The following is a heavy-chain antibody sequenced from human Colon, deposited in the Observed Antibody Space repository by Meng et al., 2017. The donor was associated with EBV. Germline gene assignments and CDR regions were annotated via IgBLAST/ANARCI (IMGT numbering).Heavy chain of an antibody. D-gene: IGHD2-21*02. V-gene: IGHV4-30-2*01. CDR2: IYHGGTT. CDR3: ARGPYCGGDCYWFDP. J-gene: IGHJ5*02. Sequence: QLPLPDSDSRLAQPSQSRSLTFAVSGDSISSGDYSWSWIRQPPGQGLEWIGYIYHGGTTYNTSLKSRVTISVDNSKNQFSLRLTSVTAADTAVYYCARGPYCGGDCYWFDPWGQGTLVTVSS. CDR1: GDSISSGDYS.